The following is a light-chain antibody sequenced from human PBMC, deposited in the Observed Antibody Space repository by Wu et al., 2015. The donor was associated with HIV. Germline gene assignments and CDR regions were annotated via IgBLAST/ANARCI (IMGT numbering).Light chain of an antibody. CDR3: QQRSDWPRT. Sequence: EIVLTQSPATLSLSPGERVTLSCRASQSVGSYLAWYQQKPGQAPRLLISDTSNRATGIPARFSGSGSGTDFTLTISSLKPEDFAVYFCQQRSDWPRTFGGGTKVEIK. CDR1: QSVGSY. J-gene: IGKJ4*01. V-gene: IGKV3-11*01. CDR2: DTS.